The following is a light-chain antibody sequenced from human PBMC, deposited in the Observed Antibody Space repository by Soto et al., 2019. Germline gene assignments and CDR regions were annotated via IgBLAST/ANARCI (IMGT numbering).Light chain of an antibody. J-gene: IGLJ1*01. CDR1: SSDVGGYEY. V-gene: IGLV2-14*01. CDR3: GSITSSSTSV. Sequence: QSALSQPASVSGSPGQSITISCTGTSSDVGGYEYVSWYQHQPGKAPKLIIYDVTNRPSGVSNRFSGSKSGNTASLTISGIRTEDEADYYCGSITSSSTSVFGTGTKVTVL. CDR2: DVT.